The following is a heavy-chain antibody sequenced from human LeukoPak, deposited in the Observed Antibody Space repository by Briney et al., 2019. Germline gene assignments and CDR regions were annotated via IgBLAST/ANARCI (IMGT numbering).Heavy chain of an antibody. CDR2: IKQDGSDT. CDR1: GFTFSSYW. CDR3: AKERVAKLVDAFDI. V-gene: IGHV3-7*03. Sequence: TGGSLRLSCAAAGFTFSSYWMSWVRQAPGKGLEWVANIKQDGSDTYYVDSVKGRFTISRDNPKNTLYLQVDSLRADDTAVYYCAKERVAKLVDAFDIWGQGTMVTVSS. D-gene: IGHD6-13*01. J-gene: IGHJ3*02.